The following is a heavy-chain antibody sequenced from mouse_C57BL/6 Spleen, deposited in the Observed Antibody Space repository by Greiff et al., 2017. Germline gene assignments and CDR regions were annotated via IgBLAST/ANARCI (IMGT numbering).Heavy chain of an antibody. D-gene: IGHD1-1*01. V-gene: IGHV5-17*01. CDR2: ISSGSSTI. CDR3: ARQNYGGYYAMDY. J-gene: IGHJ4*01. CDR1: GFTFSDYG. Sequence: VQLQQSGGGLVKPGGSLKLSCAASGFTFSDYGMHWVRQAPEKGLEWVAYISSGSSTIYYADTVKGRFTISRDNAKNTLFLQMTSLRSEDTAMYYCARQNYGGYYAMDYWGQGTSVTVSS.